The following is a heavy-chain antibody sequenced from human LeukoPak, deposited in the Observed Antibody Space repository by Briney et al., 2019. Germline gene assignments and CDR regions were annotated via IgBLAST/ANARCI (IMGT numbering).Heavy chain of an antibody. J-gene: IGHJ5*02. D-gene: IGHD3-22*01. CDR1: GGTFSSYA. CDR2: IIPIFGTA. CDR3: ARKVPNDSSGYYYRGQFDP. V-gene: IGHV1-69*06. Sequence: PGSSVKVSCKASGGTFSSYAISWVRQAPGQGLEWIGGIIPIFGTANYAQKFQGRVTITADKSTSTAYMELSSLRSEDTAVYYCARKVPNDSSGYYYRGQFDPWGQGTLVTVSS.